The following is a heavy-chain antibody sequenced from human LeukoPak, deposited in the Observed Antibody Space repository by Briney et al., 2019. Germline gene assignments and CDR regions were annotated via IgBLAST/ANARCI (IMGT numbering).Heavy chain of an antibody. CDR2: IISDGSST. CDR1: GFTFCSYL. D-gene: IGHD3-16*01. CDR3: SRGGVDY. J-gene: IGHJ4*02. V-gene: IGHV3-74*01. Sequence: RGSPRLSRAASGFTFCSYLMHLGRQVPREGLVWVSHIISDGSSTNYADSLKSRCTLSRENAKNTRYLQMNSLRAEENAVDFRSRGGVDYWGQGTLVTVSS.